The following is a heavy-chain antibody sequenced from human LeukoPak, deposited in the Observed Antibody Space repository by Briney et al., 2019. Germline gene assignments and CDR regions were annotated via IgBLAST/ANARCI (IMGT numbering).Heavy chain of an antibody. CDR3: AKGGVAVAGSPSFDY. J-gene: IGHJ4*02. Sequence: PGGSLRLSCAASGFTLDDYAMHWVRQAPGKGLEWVSGISWNSGSIGYADSVKGRFTISRDNAKNSLYLQMNSLRAEDTALYYCAKGGVAVAGSPSFDYWGQGTLVTVSS. CDR2: ISWNSGSI. CDR1: GFTLDDYA. D-gene: IGHD6-19*01. V-gene: IGHV3-9*01.